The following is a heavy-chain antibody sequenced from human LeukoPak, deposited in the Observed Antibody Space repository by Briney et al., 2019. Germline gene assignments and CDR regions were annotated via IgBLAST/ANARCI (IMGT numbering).Heavy chain of an antibody. CDR3: ARDGSPYDSSGYSDY. Sequence: SVKVSCKAPGGTFSSYAISWVRQVPGQGLEWMGGIIPIFGTANYAQKFQGRVTITADESTSTAYMELSSLRSEDTAVYYCARDGSPYDSSGYSDYWGQGTLVTVSS. CDR2: IIPIFGTA. V-gene: IGHV1-69*13. D-gene: IGHD3-22*01. J-gene: IGHJ4*02. CDR1: GGTFSSYA.